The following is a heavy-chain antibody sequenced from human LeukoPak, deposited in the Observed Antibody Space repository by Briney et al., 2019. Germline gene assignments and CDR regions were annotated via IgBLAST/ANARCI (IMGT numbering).Heavy chain of an antibody. CDR2: ISSGSSTI. J-gene: IGHJ4*02. V-gene: IGHV3-48*01. D-gene: IGHD4-17*01. CDR1: GFAFSSYS. CDR3: ARDLYGDYVFDY. Sequence: GGSLRLSCAASGFAFSSYSMNWVRQAPGKGLEWVSYISSGSSTIYYADSVKGRFTISRDIAKNSLYLQMNSLRAEDTAVYYCARDLYGDYVFDYWGQGTLVTVSS.